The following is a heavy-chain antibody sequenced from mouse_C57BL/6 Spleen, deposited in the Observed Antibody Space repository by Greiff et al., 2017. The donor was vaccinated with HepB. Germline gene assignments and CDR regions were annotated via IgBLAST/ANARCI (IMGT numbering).Heavy chain of an antibody. D-gene: IGHD2-1*01. Sequence: QVQLQQPGAELVKPGASVKLSCKASGYTFTSYWMQWVKQRPGQGLEWIGEIDPSDSYTNYNQKFKGKATLTVDTSSSTAYMQLSSLTSEDSAVYYGARDYYGNYYFDYWGQGTTLTVSS. CDR1: GYTFTSYW. CDR2: IDPSDSYT. CDR3: ARDYYGNYYFDY. V-gene: IGHV1-50*01. J-gene: IGHJ2*01.